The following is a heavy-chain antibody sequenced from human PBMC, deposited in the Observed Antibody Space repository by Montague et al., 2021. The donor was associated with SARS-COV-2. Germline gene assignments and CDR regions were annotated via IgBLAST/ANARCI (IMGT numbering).Heavy chain of an antibody. J-gene: IGHJ5*02. Sequence: SETLSLTCSVSGDSITTYYWSWIRQPPGRGLEWIGHIYYTGTTKYDPSLKSRVTISVDTSRKQFSLKLKSVTAADTAVYYCARAQNICFIANCVNCFDLWGLGALVSVSS. CDR2: IYYTGTT. V-gene: IGHV4-59*01. CDR3: ARAQNICFIANCVNCFDL. CDR1: GDSITTYY. D-gene: IGHD1-1*01.